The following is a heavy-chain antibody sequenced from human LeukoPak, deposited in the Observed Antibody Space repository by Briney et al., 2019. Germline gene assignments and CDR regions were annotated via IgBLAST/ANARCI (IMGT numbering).Heavy chain of an antibody. Sequence: ASVKVSCKAPGYTFTSYGIRWVRQAPGQGLEWMGWISAYNGNTNYAQKLQDRVTMTTDTSTSTAYMELRSLRSGDTAVYYCARGDYGDYPYGMDVWGQGTTVTVSS. CDR1: GYTFTSYG. D-gene: IGHD4-17*01. CDR3: ARGDYGDYPYGMDV. V-gene: IGHV1-18*01. J-gene: IGHJ6*02. CDR2: ISAYNGNT.